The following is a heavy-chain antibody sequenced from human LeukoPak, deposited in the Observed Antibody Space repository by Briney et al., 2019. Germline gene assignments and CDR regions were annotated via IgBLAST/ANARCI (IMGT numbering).Heavy chain of an antibody. D-gene: IGHD6-19*01. CDR2: INNDGTNT. J-gene: IGHJ4*02. CDR3: AKAPRGLGKFDY. Sequence: GGSLRLSCAASGFTFSSYNMHWVRQAPGKGLVWVSRINNDGTNTRYADSVKGRFAISRDNAKSSLYLQMNSLRAEDTAVYYCAKAPRGLGKFDYWGQGTLVTVSS. V-gene: IGHV3-74*01. CDR1: GFTFSSYN.